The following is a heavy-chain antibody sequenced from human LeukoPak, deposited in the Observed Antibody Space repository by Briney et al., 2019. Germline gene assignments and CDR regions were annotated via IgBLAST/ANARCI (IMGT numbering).Heavy chain of an antibody. CDR2: ISYDGSNK. CDR3: AKSSDYGGNFYKGFYYYYGMDV. CDR1: GFTSSSYG. V-gene: IGHV3-30*18. Sequence: EGSLRLSCAASGFTSSSYGMHWVRQAPGKGLEWVTVISYDGSNKYYADSVKGRFTISRDNSKNTLYLQMNSLRAEDTAVYYCAKSSDYGGNFYKGFYYYYGMDVWGQGTTVTVSS. D-gene: IGHD4-23*01. J-gene: IGHJ6*02.